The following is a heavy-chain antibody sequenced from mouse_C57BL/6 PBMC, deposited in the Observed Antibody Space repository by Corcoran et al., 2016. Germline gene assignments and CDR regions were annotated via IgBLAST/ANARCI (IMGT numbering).Heavy chain of an antibody. CDR2: INTYSGVP. Sequence: QIQLVQSGPELKKPGETVKISCKASGYTFTTYGMSWVKQAPGKGLKRRGWINTYSGVPTYADDFKGRFAFSLETSASTAYWQINNLKNEDTATYFCARFPSLHYYAMDYWGQGTSVTVSS. D-gene: IGHD1-2*01. CDR1: GYTFTTYG. V-gene: IGHV9-3*01. J-gene: IGHJ4*01. CDR3: ARFPSLHYYAMDY.